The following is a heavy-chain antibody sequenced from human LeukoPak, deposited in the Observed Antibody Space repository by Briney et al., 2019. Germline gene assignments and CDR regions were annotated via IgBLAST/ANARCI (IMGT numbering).Heavy chain of an antibody. J-gene: IGHJ3*02. V-gene: IGHV3-30*18. D-gene: IGHD3-10*01. CDR3: AKVWFTMVRGVMDHDAFDI. CDR1: GFTFSSYG. CDR2: ISYDGSNK. Sequence: GGSLRLSCAASGFTFSSYGTHWVRQAPGKGLEWVAVISYDGSNKYYADSVKGRFTISRDNSKNTLYLQMNSLRAEDTAVYYCAKVWFTMVRGVMDHDAFDIWGQGTMVTVPS.